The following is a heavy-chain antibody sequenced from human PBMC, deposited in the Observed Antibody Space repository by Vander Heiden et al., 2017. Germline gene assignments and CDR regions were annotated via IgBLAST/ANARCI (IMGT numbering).Heavy chain of an antibody. D-gene: IGHD5-12*01. V-gene: IGHV1-46*01. Sequence: QVQLVQSGAEVKNPGASVKVSCKASGYTFTSYYMYWVRQAPGQGLGWMGIINPSGGTTNYAQKFQGRVTMTRDTSTSTVYMELSSLRSEDTAMYYCARDTVLSGYLTLDYWGQGTLVTVSS. CDR3: ARDTVLSGYLTLDY. J-gene: IGHJ4*02. CDR1: GYTFTSYY. CDR2: INPSGGTT.